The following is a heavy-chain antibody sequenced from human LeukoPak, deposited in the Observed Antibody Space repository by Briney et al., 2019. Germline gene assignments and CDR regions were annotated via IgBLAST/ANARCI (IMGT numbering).Heavy chain of an antibody. V-gene: IGHV4-34*01. CDR2: INHSGST. J-gene: IGHJ4*02. D-gene: IGHD6-13*01. Sequence: SETLSLTCAVYGGSFSGYYWSWIRQPPGKGLEWIGEINHSGSTNYNPSLKSRVTISVDTSKNQFSLKLSSVTAADTALYYCARGPGTWYYYWGQGTLVTVSS. CDR1: GGSFSGYY. CDR3: ARGPGTWYYY.